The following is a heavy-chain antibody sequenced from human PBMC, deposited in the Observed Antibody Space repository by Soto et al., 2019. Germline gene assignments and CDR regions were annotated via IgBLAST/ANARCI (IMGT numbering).Heavy chain of an antibody. V-gene: IGHV4-34*01. CDR3: ARGYSYGKTPYYYYYYMDV. Sequence: QVQLQQWGAGLLKPSETLSLTCAVYGGSFSGYYWSWIRQPPGKGLEWIGEINHSGSTNYNPSLKSRVTRSVDTSKNQFSLKLSSVTAADTAVYYCARGYSYGKTPYYYYYYMDVWGKGTTVTVSS. J-gene: IGHJ6*03. CDR2: INHSGST. CDR1: GGSFSGYY. D-gene: IGHD5-18*01.